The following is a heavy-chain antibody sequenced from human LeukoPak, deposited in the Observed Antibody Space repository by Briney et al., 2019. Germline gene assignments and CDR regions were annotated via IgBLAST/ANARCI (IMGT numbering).Heavy chain of an antibody. CDR1: GFTFSDYY. J-gene: IGHJ4*02. CDR3: ARGQCSGDSCYSLFDY. CDR2: ISNSGSII. Sequence: GGSLRLSCAASGFTFSDYYVSWIRQAPGKGLEWVSYISNSGSIIYYVDSVKGRFTISRDNAKNSLYLQMNSLRAEDTAIYYCARGQCSGDSCYSLFDYWGQGTLVTVSS. V-gene: IGHV3-11*01. D-gene: IGHD2-15*01.